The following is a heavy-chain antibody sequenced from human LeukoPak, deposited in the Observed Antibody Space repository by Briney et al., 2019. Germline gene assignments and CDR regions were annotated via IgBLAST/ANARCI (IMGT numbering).Heavy chain of an antibody. CDR2: ISGSGGST. CDR3: AKAVGPYYYDSSGYYKSYYFDY. CDR1: GFTFSGYA. V-gene: IGHV3-23*01. Sequence: GGSLRLSCAASGFTFSGYAMSWVRQAPGKGLGWVSAISGSGGSTYYADSVKGRFTISRDNSKNTLTLKMNSLRAEDTAVYYCAKAVGPYYYDSSGYYKSYYFDYWGQGTLVTVSS. D-gene: IGHD3-22*01. J-gene: IGHJ4*02.